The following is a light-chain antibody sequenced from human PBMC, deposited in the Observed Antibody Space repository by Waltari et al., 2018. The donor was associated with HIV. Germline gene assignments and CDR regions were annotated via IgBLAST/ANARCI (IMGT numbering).Light chain of an antibody. CDR2: NND. J-gene: IGLJ1*01. V-gene: IGLV1-44*01. Sequence: QSVLTQPPSASGTPGQMVTISCSGSISTIGRNSVNWYQQFPGTAPKLLIYNNDHRPSGVPDRFSGSQSGTSASLAISGLQSEDEADYYCAAWDDTMNGGVFGTGTKVIVL. CDR3: AAWDDTMNGGV. CDR1: ISTIGRNS.